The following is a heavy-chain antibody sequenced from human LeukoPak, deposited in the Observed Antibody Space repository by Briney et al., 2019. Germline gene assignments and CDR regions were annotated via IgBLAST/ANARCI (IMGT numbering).Heavy chain of an antibody. Sequence: GSLRLSCAASGFTFSSYSVNWVRQAPGKGLEWVSSISSSSSYIYYADSVKGRFTISRDNAKNSLYLQMNSLRAEDTAVYYCARGITMVRGVVGAYYYYMDVWGKGTTVTISS. J-gene: IGHJ6*03. D-gene: IGHD3-10*01. CDR3: ARGITMVRGVVGAYYYYMDV. V-gene: IGHV3-21*01. CDR1: GFTFSSYS. CDR2: ISSSSSYI.